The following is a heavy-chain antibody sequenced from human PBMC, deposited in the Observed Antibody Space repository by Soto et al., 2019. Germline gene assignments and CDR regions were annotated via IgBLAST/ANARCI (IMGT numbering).Heavy chain of an antibody. D-gene: IGHD5-18*01. V-gene: IGHV4-31*03. Sequence: SETLSLTCTVSGVSVSTGGYFWTWVRQHPGKGLEWIGNIYYSGMTYYNPSLRGRVSISLDPSESQFSLKLNSVTAADTAVYYCARDSSGPGYSYGKFDYWGQGALVTVSS. CDR3: ARDSSGPGYSYGKFDY. CDR2: IYYSGMT. J-gene: IGHJ4*02. CDR1: GVSVSTGGYF.